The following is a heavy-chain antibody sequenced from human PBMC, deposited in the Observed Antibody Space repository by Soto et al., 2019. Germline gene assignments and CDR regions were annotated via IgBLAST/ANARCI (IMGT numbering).Heavy chain of an antibody. CDR2: INPNSGGT. CDR3: APTRYSRYDYPYFAY. V-gene: IGHV1-2*04. D-gene: IGHD5-12*01. Sequence: ASVKVSCKASGYTFTGYYMHWVRQAPGQGLEWMGWINPNSGGTNYAQKFQGWVTMTRDTSISTAYMELSRLRSDDTAVYYCAPTRYSRYDYPYFAYWGQGTLVTVSS. J-gene: IGHJ4*02. CDR1: GYTFTGYY.